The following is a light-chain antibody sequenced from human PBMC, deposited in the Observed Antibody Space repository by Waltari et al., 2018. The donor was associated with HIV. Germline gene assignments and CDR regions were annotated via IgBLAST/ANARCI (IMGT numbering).Light chain of an antibody. CDR2: EVS. Sequence: QSALTQPPSPSGSPGPSVTLSCTGTSNDVGGYNYVSWYHQHPGKAPKVIIYEVSKRPSGGPDRFSGSKSGNTAALTVSGLQAEDEADYYCSSYAGSNWVVGGGTKLTVL. CDR1: SNDVGGYNY. CDR3: SSYAGSNWV. J-gene: IGLJ3*02. V-gene: IGLV2-8*01.